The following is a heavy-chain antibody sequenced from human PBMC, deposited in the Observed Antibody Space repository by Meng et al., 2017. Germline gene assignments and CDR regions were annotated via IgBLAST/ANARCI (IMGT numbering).Heavy chain of an antibody. V-gene: IGHV3-73*02. Sequence: LGSGVGLGRPGGPLTLSAAVSGVTCSGLYIHRVRQASGKGLEWVGRIRSNANSCATAYPASLKGRFTVSRDDSKNTAYLRMDSLIPEDTAVYYCTMYRSGHIWGQGKMVTVSS. J-gene: IGHJ3*02. CDR1: GVTCSGLY. D-gene: IGHD6-19*01. CDR2: IRSNANSCAT. CDR3: TMYRSGHI.